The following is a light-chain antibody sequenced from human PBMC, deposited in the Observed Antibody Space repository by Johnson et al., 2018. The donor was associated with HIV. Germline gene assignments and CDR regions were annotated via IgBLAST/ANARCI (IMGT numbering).Light chain of an antibody. V-gene: IGLV1-51*01. CDR1: SSNIGNNY. CDR3: GTWDSSLSAV. J-gene: IGLJ1*01. Sequence: QSVLTQPPSVSAAPGQKVTISCSGSSSNIGNNYVSWYQQLPGTAPKLLIYDNNKRPSGIPDRFSGSKSGTSATLGITVLQTGDEADYYCGTWDSSLSAVFGTGTKVTAL. CDR2: DNN.